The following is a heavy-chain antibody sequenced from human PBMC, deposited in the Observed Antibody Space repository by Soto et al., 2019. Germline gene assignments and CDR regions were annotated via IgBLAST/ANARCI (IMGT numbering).Heavy chain of an antibody. CDR2: ISYDGSNK. CDR1: GFTFSSYA. V-gene: IGHV3-30-3*01. J-gene: IGHJ6*01. CDR3: ARDLTSGTNYYYYGMDV. Sequence: QVQLVESGGGVVQPGRSLGLSCAASGFTFSSYAMHWVRQAPGKGLEWVAVISYDGSNKYYADSVKGRFTISRDNSKNTLYLQMNSLRAEDTAVYYCARDLTSGTNYYYYGMDVW. D-gene: IGHD3-10*01.